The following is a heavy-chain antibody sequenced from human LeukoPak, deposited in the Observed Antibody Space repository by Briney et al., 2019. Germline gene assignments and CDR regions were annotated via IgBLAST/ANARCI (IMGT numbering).Heavy chain of an antibody. J-gene: IGHJ5*02. CDR1: GYTFTGYY. V-gene: IGHV1-2*02. D-gene: IGHD2-2*01. Sequence: GASVKVSCKASGYTFTGYYMHWVRQAPGQGLEWMGWINPNSGGTNYAQKFQGRVTMTRDTSISTAYMELSRLRSDDTAVYYCARDYLRVVVVPAEYNWFDPWAREPWSPSPQ. CDR2: INPNSGGT. CDR3: ARDYLRVVVVPAEYNWFDP.